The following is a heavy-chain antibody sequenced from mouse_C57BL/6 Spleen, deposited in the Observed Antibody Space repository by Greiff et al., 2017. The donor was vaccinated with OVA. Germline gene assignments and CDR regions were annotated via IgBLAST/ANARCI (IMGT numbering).Heavy chain of an antibody. Sequence: EVQLQESGGGLVKPGGSLKLSCAASGFTFSDYGMHWVRQAPEKGLEWVSYISSGSSTLYYADTVTGRFTISRENAKNSLCRQMTSLRSEDTAMYYCARGEVITTVVAPHYYAMDYWGQGTSVTVSS. CDR2: ISSGSSTL. D-gene: IGHD1-1*01. J-gene: IGHJ4*01. CDR1: GFTFSDYG. V-gene: IGHV5-17*01. CDR3: ARGEVITTVVAPHYYAMDY.